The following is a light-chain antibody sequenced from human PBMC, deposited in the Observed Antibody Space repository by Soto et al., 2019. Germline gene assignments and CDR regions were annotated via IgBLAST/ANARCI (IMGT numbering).Light chain of an antibody. CDR3: QQYVSSPWT. CDR1: QSVSSY. J-gene: IGKJ1*01. Sequence: EKVMTQSPATLSMSPGERATLSCRASQSVSSYLAWDQQKPGQAPRLLIYGASSRATGIPDRFSGSGSGTDFTLTISRLEPEDFAVYYCQQYVSSPWTFGQGTKVEIK. V-gene: IGKV3-20*01. CDR2: GAS.